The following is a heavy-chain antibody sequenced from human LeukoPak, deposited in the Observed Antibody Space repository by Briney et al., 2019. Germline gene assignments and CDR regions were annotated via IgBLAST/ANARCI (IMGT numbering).Heavy chain of an antibody. Sequence: SETLSLTCTVSGYSISSGYYWGWIRQPPGKGLEWIGSIYHSGSTYYNPSPKGRVTISVDTSKNQFSLKLSSVTAADTAVYYCARDSSTGEADYWGQGTLVTVSS. V-gene: IGHV4-38-2*02. J-gene: IGHJ4*02. CDR2: IYHSGST. CDR1: GYSISSGYY. D-gene: IGHD7-27*01. CDR3: ARDSSTGEADY.